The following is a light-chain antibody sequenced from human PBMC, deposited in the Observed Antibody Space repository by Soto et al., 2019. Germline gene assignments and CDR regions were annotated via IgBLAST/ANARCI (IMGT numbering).Light chain of an antibody. CDR2: GAS. Sequence: EIVMTQSPATLPVSPGERATLSCRASQSVTSNLAWYQQKPGQAPRLLIYGASTRATGIPARFSGSGAGTEFTLTISSLQSEDFAVHYCQQYNSWPPLTFGGGTKVEIK. CDR3: QQYNSWPPLT. J-gene: IGKJ4*01. CDR1: QSVTSN. V-gene: IGKV3D-15*01.